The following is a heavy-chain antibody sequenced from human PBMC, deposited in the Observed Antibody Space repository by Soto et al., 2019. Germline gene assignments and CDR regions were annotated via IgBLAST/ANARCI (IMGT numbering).Heavy chain of an antibody. V-gene: IGHV3-33*01. Sequence: ESGGGVVQPGRSLRLSCAASGFTFSSYGMHWVRQAPGKGLEWVAVIWYDGSNKYYADSVKGRFTISRDNSNNTLYLQMNSLRAEDTAVYYCARDITMVRGVIARYYYGMDVWGQGTTVTVSS. CDR3: ARDITMVRGVIARYYYGMDV. CDR1: GFTFSSYG. D-gene: IGHD3-10*01. J-gene: IGHJ6*02. CDR2: IWYDGSNK.